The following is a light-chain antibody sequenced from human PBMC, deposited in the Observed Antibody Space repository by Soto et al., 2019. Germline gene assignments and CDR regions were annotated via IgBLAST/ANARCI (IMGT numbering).Light chain of an antibody. J-gene: IGKJ3*01. V-gene: IGKV1-39*01. Sequence: DIQMTQSPSALSASVGDSVTITCRASQSISRYLNWYQQKPGKAPKLLMYIASSLHSGVPSRFSGSGSGTDFTLTISSLQPEDGATYYCQQSYSTPFTFGPGSKVEIK. CDR1: QSISRY. CDR3: QQSYSTPFT. CDR2: IAS.